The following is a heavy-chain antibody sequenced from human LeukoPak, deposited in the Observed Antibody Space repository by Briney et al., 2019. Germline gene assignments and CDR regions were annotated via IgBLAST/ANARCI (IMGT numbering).Heavy chain of an antibody. Sequence: GGSLRLSCAASGFTFSSYWMSWVRQAPGKGVEWVANIKQDGTEKYYADSVKGRFTISRDNSKNTLYLQMNSLRAEDTAVYYCAKDQEQLIPGSSADYWGQGTLVTVSS. CDR2: IKQDGTEK. D-gene: IGHD1-26*01. CDR1: GFTFSSYW. V-gene: IGHV3-7*01. CDR3: AKDQEQLIPGSSADY. J-gene: IGHJ4*02.